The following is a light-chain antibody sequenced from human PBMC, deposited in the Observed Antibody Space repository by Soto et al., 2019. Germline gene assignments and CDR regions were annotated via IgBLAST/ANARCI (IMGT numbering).Light chain of an antibody. V-gene: IGLV2-23*01. CDR1: SSDVGGSTL. Sequence: QSALPQPASVSGPPGQSITIPCTGTSSDVGGSTLVSWYQQHPGKAPKLMIYEGSKRPSGVSDRFSGSKTGNTASLTISGLQAEDEGDYYCCSYAGSSTWVFGGGTKLTVL. J-gene: IGLJ3*02. CDR2: EGS. CDR3: CSYAGSSTWV.